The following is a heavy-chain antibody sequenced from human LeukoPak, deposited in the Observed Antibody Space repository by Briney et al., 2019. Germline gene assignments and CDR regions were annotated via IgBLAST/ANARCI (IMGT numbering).Heavy chain of an antibody. V-gene: IGHV3-21*01. D-gene: IGHD6-19*01. CDR3: ARGRVISSGKDY. CDR2: ISSSSSYI. Sequence: GGSLKLSCAASGFTFSSISMNWVRQAPGKGLEWVSSISSSSSYIYYADSVKGRFTISRDNAKNSLYLQMNSLRAEDTAVYYCARGRVISSGKDYWGQGTLVTVSS. CDR1: GFTFSSIS. J-gene: IGHJ4*02.